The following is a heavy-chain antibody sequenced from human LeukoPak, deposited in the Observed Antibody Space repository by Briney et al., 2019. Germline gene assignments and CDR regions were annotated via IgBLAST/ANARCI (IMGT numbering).Heavy chain of an antibody. D-gene: IGHD3-22*01. Sequence: ASVKVSCKASGYTFTSYDTNWVRQATGQGLEWMGWMNPNSGNTGYAQKFQGRVTMTRNTSISTAYMELSSLRSEDTAVYYCAREPRGVVENDYWGQGTLVTVSS. CDR2: MNPNSGNT. V-gene: IGHV1-8*01. J-gene: IGHJ4*02. CDR3: AREPRGVVENDY. CDR1: GYTFTSYD.